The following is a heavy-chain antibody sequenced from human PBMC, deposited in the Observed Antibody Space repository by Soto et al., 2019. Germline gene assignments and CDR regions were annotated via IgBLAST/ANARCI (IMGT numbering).Heavy chain of an antibody. CDR2: IIPALGIE. CDR1: GGTFTSFT. V-gene: IGHV1-69*02. Sequence: QVLLVQSGTEVKKPGSSVKVSCKASGGTFTSFTLNWVRQDPGQGPEWMGRIIPALGIEDYAPKFQGKVTMTADTSTSTAHMEMSSLRSDDTAVYYCAAVVGTSAFVGYLEYWGQGTPVTVSS. CDR3: AAVVGTSAFVGYLEY. J-gene: IGHJ4*02. D-gene: IGHD6-19*01.